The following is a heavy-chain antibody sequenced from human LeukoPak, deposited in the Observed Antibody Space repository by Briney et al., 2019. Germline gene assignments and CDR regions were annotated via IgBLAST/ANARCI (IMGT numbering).Heavy chain of an antibody. Sequence: PGESLKISCKGSGYSFTSYWIGWVRRMPGKGLEWMGIIYPGDSDTRYSPSFQGQVTISADKSISTAYLQWSSLKASDTAMYYCARVDSSGYYYASPVSDLYFDYWGQGTLVTVSS. J-gene: IGHJ4*02. V-gene: IGHV5-51*01. D-gene: IGHD3-22*01. CDR3: ARVDSSGYYYASPVSDLYFDY. CDR1: GYSFTSYW. CDR2: IYPGDSDT.